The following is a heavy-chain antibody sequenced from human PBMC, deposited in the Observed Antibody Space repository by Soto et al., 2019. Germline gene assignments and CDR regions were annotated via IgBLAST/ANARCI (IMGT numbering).Heavy chain of an antibody. J-gene: IGHJ5*02. V-gene: IGHV4-61*01. Sequence: QVQLQESGPGLVKPSETLSLTCTVSGGSVSSGSYYWSWIRQPPGKGLEWIGYIYYSGSTNYNPSLKSRVTISVDTSKNQFSLKLSSVTAADTAVYYCASQLHLTGWFDPWGQGTLVTVSS. D-gene: IGHD2-21*01. CDR1: GGSVSSGSYY. CDR3: ASQLHLTGWFDP. CDR2: IYYSGST.